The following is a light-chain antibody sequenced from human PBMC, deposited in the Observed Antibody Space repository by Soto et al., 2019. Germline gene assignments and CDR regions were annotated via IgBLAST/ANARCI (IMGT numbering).Light chain of an antibody. CDR3: QQYNNSLWT. CDR2: GAS. V-gene: IGKV3-20*01. J-gene: IGKJ1*01. CDR1: QRVSSSY. Sequence: DIVLTQSPDTLSLSPGERATLSCRASQRVSSSYFAWFQQRPGQVPRLLIYGASNTAPGIPDRFSGSGSGTDFTLTISRLEPEDFAVYYCQQYNNSLWTFGQGTKV.